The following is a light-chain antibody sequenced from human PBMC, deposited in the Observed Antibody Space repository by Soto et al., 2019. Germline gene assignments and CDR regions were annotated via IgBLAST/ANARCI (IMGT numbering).Light chain of an antibody. J-gene: IGLJ1*01. CDR3: APCHASLYGYV. V-gene: IGLV1-44*01. CDR1: SYNIGSNT. Sequence: NSYNIGSNTVNWYQQLPGTAPKLLIYSNNQRPSGVPDRFSGSKSGTSASLAISGLLSVDEANSYCAPCHASLYGYVARPGTKVT. CDR2: SNN.